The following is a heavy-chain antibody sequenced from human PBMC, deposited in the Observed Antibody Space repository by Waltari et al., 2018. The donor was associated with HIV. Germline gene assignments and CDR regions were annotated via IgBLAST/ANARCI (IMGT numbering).Heavy chain of an antibody. J-gene: IGHJ5*01. CDR2: ISAYNGNT. CDR1: GYNFTNYG. D-gene: IGHD2-15*01. CDR3: ARIVRNWFDS. V-gene: IGHV1-18*01. Sequence: QVQLVQSGAEVKKPGASVKVSCKASGYNFTNYGISWVRQAPGQGLECIVWISAYNGNTKYAQKFQDRVIMITETATSTAYMDLRRLSSDDTAVYYCARIVRNWFDSWGQGTLVTVSS.